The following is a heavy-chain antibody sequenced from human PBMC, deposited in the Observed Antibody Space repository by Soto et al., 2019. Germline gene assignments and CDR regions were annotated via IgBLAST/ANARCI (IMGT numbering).Heavy chain of an antibody. V-gene: IGHV3-48*02. J-gene: IGHJ6*02. Sequence: GGSMRLSCAASGFTFSSYSMNWVRQAPGKGLEWVSYISSSSSTIYYADSVKGRFTISRDNAKNSLYLQMNSLRDEDTAVYYCARDRADLVASYGMDVWGQGTTVTVSS. CDR3: ARDRADLVASYGMDV. CDR2: ISSSSSTI. D-gene: IGHD5-12*01. CDR1: GFTFSSYS.